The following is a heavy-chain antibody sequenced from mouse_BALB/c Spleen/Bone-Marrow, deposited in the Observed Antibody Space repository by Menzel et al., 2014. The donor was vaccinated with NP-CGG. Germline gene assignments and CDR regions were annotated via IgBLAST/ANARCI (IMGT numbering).Heavy chain of an antibody. J-gene: IGHJ3*01. V-gene: IGHV1S34*01. Sequence: LVKTGASVKISCKAFGYSFTGYYMHWVKQSHGKSLEWIGYISCYNGATSYNQKFKGKATFTVDTSSSTAYMQFNSLTSEDSAVYYCVKGVYGNPFAYWGQGTLVTVSA. CDR1: GYSFTGYY. CDR3: VKGVYGNPFAY. CDR2: ISCYNGAT. D-gene: IGHD2-1*01.